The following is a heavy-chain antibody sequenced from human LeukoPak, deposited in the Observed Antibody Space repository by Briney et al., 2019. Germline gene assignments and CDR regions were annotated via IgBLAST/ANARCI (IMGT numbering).Heavy chain of an antibody. J-gene: IGHJ4*02. CDR1: GITFSSYG. CDR3: AKDRGACSSTSCYYFDY. D-gene: IGHD2-2*01. Sequence: TGGSLRLSCAASGITFSSYGMHWVRQAPGKGLEWVAVISYDGSNKYYADSVKGRFTISRDNSKNTLYLQMNSLRAEDTAVYYCAKDRGACSSTSCYYFDYWGQGTLVTVSS. V-gene: IGHV3-30*18. CDR2: ISYDGSNK.